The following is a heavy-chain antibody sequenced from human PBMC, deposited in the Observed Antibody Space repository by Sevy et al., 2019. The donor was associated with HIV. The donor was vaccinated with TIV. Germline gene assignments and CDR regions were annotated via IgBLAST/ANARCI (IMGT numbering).Heavy chain of an antibody. CDR1: GYSFTAYY. Sequence: ASVKVSCKTSGYSFTAYYIHWVRQAPGQGLEWMGWMSPNTGDTNVAQKFQGRVTMARDTSITTAYLELSSLRSDDTAIYYCARAVYGEGKDYWGQGTLVTVSS. V-gene: IGHV1-2*02. J-gene: IGHJ4*02. CDR2: MSPNTGDT. D-gene: IGHD4-17*01. CDR3: ARAVYGEGKDY.